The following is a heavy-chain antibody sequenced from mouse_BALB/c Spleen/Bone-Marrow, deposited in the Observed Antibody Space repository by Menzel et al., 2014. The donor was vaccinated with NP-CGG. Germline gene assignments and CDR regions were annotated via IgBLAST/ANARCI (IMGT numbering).Heavy chain of an antibody. CDR3: ASYYYGSSSFAY. D-gene: IGHD1-1*01. CDR1: GFNIKDTY. V-gene: IGHV14-3*02. Sequence: VQLQQSGAELVKPGASVKLSCTASGFNIKDTYMHWVKQRPEQGLEWIGRIDPANGNTKYDPKFQGKATITADTSSNTAYLQLSSLTSGDTAVYYCASYYYGSSSFAYWVQGTLVTVSA. CDR2: IDPANGNT. J-gene: IGHJ3*01.